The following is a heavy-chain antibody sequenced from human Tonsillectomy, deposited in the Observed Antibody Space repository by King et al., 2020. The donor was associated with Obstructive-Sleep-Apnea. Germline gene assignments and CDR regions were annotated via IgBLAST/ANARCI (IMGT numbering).Heavy chain of an antibody. CDR2: ISGSGGST. D-gene: IGHD3-22*01. CDR1: GFTFSSYF. V-gene: IGHV3-23*04. Sequence: VQLVESGGGLVQPGGALRLSWAASGFTFSSYFMGWGRQAPGEGLEWVSAISGSGGSTYYADSGKGRLTNSRDNSKNTLYLPMNTLRAEDTAVYYCAKDRYYDSSGYYSGTPNFDYWGQGTLVTVSS. J-gene: IGHJ4*02. CDR3: AKDRYYDSSGYYSGTPNFDY.